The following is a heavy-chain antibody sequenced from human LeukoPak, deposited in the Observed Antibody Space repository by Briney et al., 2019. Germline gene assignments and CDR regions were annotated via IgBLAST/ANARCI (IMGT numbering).Heavy chain of an antibody. CDR1: GFTFSSYA. V-gene: IGHV3-30-3*01. CDR3: ARDMEQQLVGYYYYGMDV. J-gene: IGHJ6*02. D-gene: IGHD6-13*01. CDR2: ISYDGSSK. Sequence: GGSLRLSCAASGFTFSSYAVHWVRQAPGKGLEWVAVISYDGSSKYYADSVKGRFTISRDNSKNTLYLQMNSLRAEDTAVYYCARDMEQQLVGYYYYGMDVWGQGTTVTISS.